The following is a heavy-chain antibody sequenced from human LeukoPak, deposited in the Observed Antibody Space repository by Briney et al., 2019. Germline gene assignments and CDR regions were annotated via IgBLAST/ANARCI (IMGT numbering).Heavy chain of an antibody. CDR3: ARVRPNGDYYDSSGFDAFDI. Sequence: PGGSLRLSCAASGFTFSSYDMNWVRQAPGKGLEWVSYFINSGNTTYYADSVRGRFTISRDNAKNSLYLQMNSLRAEDTAVYYCARVRPNGDYYDSSGFDAFDIWGQGTMVTVSS. CDR2: FINSGNTT. V-gene: IGHV3-48*03. D-gene: IGHD3-22*01. J-gene: IGHJ3*02. CDR1: GFTFSSYD.